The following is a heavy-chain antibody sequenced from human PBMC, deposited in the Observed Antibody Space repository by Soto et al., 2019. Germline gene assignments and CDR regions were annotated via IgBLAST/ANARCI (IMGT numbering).Heavy chain of an antibody. V-gene: IGHV4-34*01. Sequence: QVQLLQWGAGLLKPSETLSLTCAVYGGFVSSGSYYWSWMRQPPGKGLEWIGEVSHSGGTHFNACLKSPVTISVDTSKNQFSLKMSSVTAADTALYYCARVERGTATTVVDAFDIWGPGTMVTVSS. CDR2: VSHSGGT. CDR3: ARVERGTATTVVDAFDI. CDR1: GGFVSSGSYY. J-gene: IGHJ3*02. D-gene: IGHD1-1*01.